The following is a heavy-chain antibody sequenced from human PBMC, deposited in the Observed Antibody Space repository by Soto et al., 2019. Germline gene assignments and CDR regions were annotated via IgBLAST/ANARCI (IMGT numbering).Heavy chain of an antibody. CDR2: ISTSIDGSSDYT. D-gene: IGHD2-8*01. CDR1: YA. Sequence: YAMHWVRQAPGKGLEWVSSISTSIDGSSDYTNSADSVKGRFTISRDNAKNSVFLQMNNLRADDTAVYYCARDLRFSSTNYFDFWGRGTLVTVSS. V-gene: IGHV3-21*01. J-gene: IGHJ4*02. CDR3: ARDLRFSSTNYFDF.